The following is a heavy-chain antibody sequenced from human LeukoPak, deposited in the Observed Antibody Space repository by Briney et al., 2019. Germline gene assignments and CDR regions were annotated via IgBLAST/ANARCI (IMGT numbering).Heavy chain of an antibody. CDR1: GYTFTSYD. CDR3: ARTHNKGAEPLTDVFNI. CDR2: MSPNSGST. Sequence: ASVKVSCKASGYTFTSYDINWVRQATGQGLEWMGWMSPNSGSTGYAQKFQGRVTMTRNTFISTAYMELSSLRSEDTAVYYCARTHNKGAEPLTDVFNIWAKGKMVTVSS. V-gene: IGHV1-8*01. D-gene: IGHD1-1*01. J-gene: IGHJ3*02.